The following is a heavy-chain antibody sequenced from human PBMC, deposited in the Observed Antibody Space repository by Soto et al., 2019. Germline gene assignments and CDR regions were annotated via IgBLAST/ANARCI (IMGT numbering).Heavy chain of an antibody. CDR3: ERALITGSQYGGGGYYFAS. CDR1: GGSISSGGYI. CDR2: INHSGSA. Sequence: SETLSLTCTVSGGSISSGGYICTWIRQTPGKGLQWIGQINHSGSANYNPSLKSRVTISVHTSNSQFSLELSSVTAADTAVYYWERALITGSQYGGGGYYFASWGQG. J-gene: IGHJ4*02. V-gene: IGHV4-39*07. D-gene: IGHD3-10*01.